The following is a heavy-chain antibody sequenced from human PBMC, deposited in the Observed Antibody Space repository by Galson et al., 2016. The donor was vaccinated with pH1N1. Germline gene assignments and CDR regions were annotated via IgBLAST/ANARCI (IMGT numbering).Heavy chain of an antibody. J-gene: IGHJ3*02. CDR3: AKDLVGGLRGDALDI. CDR2: TLWNGRST. Sequence: SLRLSCAASGFIFNEYAMVWVRQAPGKGLEWVSDTLWNGRSTNYGESVRGRFTVSRHNAKKSLFLQMNSLRVEDTALYFCAKDLVGGLRGDALDIWGQGTMVTVSS. CDR1: GFIFNEYA. V-gene: IGHV3-20*04. D-gene: IGHD1-26*01.